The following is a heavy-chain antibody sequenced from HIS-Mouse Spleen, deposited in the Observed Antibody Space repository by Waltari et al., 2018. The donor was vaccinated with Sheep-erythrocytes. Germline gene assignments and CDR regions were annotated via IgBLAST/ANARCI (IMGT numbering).Heavy chain of an antibody. CDR3: ARASSGWFRGFDY. CDR1: GLTVSSNY. Sequence: EVQLVESGGGLIQPGGSLRLPCAASGLTVSSNYMSLVRQAPGKGLELVSVIYSGCSTYYAHSVNCRFTISRDNSKNTLYLQMNSLRAEDTAVYYCARASSGWFRGFDYWGQGTLVTVSS. D-gene: IGHD6-19*01. J-gene: IGHJ4*02. CDR2: IYSGCST. V-gene: IGHV3-53*01.